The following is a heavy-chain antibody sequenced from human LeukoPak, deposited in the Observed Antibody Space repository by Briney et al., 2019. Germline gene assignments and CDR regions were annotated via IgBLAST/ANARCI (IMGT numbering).Heavy chain of an antibody. Sequence: SETLSLTCTVSGGSISTYYWSWIRQPPGKGLEWIGYIYYSGSTNYNPSLKSRVTISVDTSKNQFSLKLNSVTAADTAVYYCARTRAYGGRPDYWGQGTLVTVSS. V-gene: IGHV4-59*01. CDR3: ARTRAYGGRPDY. CDR1: GGSISTYY. CDR2: IYYSGST. D-gene: IGHD4-23*01. J-gene: IGHJ4*02.